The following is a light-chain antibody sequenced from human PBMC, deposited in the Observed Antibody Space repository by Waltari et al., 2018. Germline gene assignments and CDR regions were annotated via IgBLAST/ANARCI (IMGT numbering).Light chain of an antibody. CDR3: LKYKTLHT. Sequence: DIQMTQSPSTLSASVGDRVSITCRASQSISQWLAWFQQKPGKAPKLLISQASNLENGVPSSFSGSGSGTEFTLTISSLQPDDSATYYGLKYKTLHTFGQGTKLEIK. CDR2: QAS. V-gene: IGKV1-5*03. CDR1: QSISQW. J-gene: IGKJ2*01.